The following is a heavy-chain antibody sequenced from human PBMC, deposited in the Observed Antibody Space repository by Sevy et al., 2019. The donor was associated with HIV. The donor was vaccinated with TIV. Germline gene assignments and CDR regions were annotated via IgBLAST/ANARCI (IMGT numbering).Heavy chain of an antibody. J-gene: IGHJ6*02. Sequence: GGALRLSCAASGFTFSSYSMNWVRQAPGKGLEWVSSISSSSSYIYYADSVKGRFTISGDNAKNSLYLQMNSLGAEDTAVYYCARDSPLSMDVWGQGTTVTVSS. CDR1: GFTFSSYS. CDR2: ISSSSSYI. V-gene: IGHV3-21*01. CDR3: ARDSPLSMDV.